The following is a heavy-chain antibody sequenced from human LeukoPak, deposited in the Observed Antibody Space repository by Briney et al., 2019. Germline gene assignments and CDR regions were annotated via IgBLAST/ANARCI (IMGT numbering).Heavy chain of an antibody. CDR2: INPNSGGT. J-gene: IGHJ4*02. D-gene: IGHD3-10*01. CDR3: ARGVVYYGSGSFLFDY. V-gene: IGHV1-2*02. CDR1: GYTFTGYY. Sequence: ASVKVSCKASGYTFTGYYMHWARQAPGQGLEWMGWINPNSGGTDYAQKFQGRVTMTRDTSISTAYMELSRLRSDDTAVYYCARGVVYYGSGSFLFDYWGQGTLVTVSS.